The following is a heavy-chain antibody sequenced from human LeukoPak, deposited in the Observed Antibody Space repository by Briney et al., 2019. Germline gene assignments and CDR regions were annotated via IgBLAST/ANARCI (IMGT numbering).Heavy chain of an antibody. V-gene: IGHV4-34*01. Sequence: PSETLSLTCAVYGGSFSGYYWSWIRPPPGKGLEWIGEINHSGSTNYNPSLKSRVTISVDTSKNQFSLKLSSVTAADTAVYYCARDCVGWYSSGCLDYWGQGTLVTVSS. CDR2: INHSGST. D-gene: IGHD6-19*01. CDR1: GGSFSGYY. J-gene: IGHJ4*02. CDR3: ARDCVGWYSSGCLDY.